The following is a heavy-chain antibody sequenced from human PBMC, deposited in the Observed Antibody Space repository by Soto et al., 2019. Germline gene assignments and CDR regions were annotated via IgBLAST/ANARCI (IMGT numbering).Heavy chain of an antibody. V-gene: IGHV1-2*04. D-gene: IGHD1-1*01. CDR2: ISPNSGGT. CDR3: ASSGPRTDIYGMDV. CDR1: GYTFTGYY. Sequence: GASVKVSCKASGYTFTGYYMHWVRQAPGQGLEWMGWISPNSGGTNYAQKFQGWVTMTRDTSISTAYMELSRLRSDDTAVYYCASSGPRTDIYGMDVWGQGTTVTVSS. J-gene: IGHJ6*02.